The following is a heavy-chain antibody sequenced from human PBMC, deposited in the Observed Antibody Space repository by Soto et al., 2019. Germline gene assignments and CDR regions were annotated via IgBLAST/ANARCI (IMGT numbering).Heavy chain of an antibody. D-gene: IGHD1-1*01. CDR1: GFTFSNYA. CDR2: IDGSGDDT. Sequence: EVQVLESGGGLGQPGGSLRLSCATSGFTFSNYAMSWVRQAPGKGLEWVSGIDGSGDDTYYADSVKGRFIISRDNSKNTLFLQMNSLRAEDTAVYYCAKEGLERIYNFDYWGQGTLVTVSS. V-gene: IGHV3-23*01. CDR3: AKEGLERIYNFDY. J-gene: IGHJ4*02.